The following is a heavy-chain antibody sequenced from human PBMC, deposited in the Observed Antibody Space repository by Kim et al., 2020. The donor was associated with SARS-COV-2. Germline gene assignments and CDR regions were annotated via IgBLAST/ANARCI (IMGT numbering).Heavy chain of an antibody. CDR3: ARRLSNTSGWGSHYCDL. CDR2: IKHSGRT. D-gene: IGHD3-10*01. J-gene: IGHJ1*01. V-gene: IGHV4-34*01. CDR1: GGSFSGYY. Sequence: SETLSLTCAVYGGSFSGYYWRWIRQPPGKGLEWIGEIKHSGRTNYNPSLKSRVTISVDTSKNQFSLKLTSVTAADAALYFCARRLSNTSGWGSHYCDLWGQGILVTVSS.